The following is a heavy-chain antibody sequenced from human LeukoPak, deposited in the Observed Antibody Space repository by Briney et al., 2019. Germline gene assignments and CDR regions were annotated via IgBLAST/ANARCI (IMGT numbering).Heavy chain of an antibody. CDR2: ISSSGSTT. Sequence: RTGGSLRLSCAASGFTFSDFYMSWIRQAPGKGLEWVSYISSSGSTTYYADSVKGRFSISRDNSKNTLYLQMNSLRAEDTAVYYCAKDYNGVTYFDYWGQGTLVTVSS. J-gene: IGHJ4*02. CDR3: AKDYNGVTYFDY. CDR1: GFTFSDFY. V-gene: IGHV3-11*01. D-gene: IGHD2-8*01.